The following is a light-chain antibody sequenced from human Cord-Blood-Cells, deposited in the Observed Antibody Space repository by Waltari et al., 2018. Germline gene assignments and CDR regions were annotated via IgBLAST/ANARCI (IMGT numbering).Light chain of an antibody. CDR1: QSISSY. J-gene: IGKJ3*01. V-gene: IGKV1-39*01. CDR3: QQSYSTPGGT. Sequence: DIQMTQSPSSLSASVGDRVTITCRASQSISSYLNWYQQKPGKAPKLPIYAASSLQSGIPSRFSGSGSGTDFTLTISSLQPEDFATYYCQQSYSTPGGTFCPGPK. CDR2: AAS.